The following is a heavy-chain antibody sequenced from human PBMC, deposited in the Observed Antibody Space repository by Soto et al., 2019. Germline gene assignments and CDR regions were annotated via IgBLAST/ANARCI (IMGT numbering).Heavy chain of an antibody. V-gene: IGHV4-59*01. CDR3: ARGLGDYFDY. D-gene: IGHD3-16*01. J-gene: IGHJ4*02. Sequence: QVQLQESGPGLVKPSETLSLTCTVSGGSISSYYWSWIRQPPGKGLEWIGYIYYSGSTNYNPSLKSRVTISVDTSKNPCSLNLSSVTAADTAVYYCARGLGDYFDYWGQGTLVTVSS. CDR1: GGSISSYY. CDR2: IYYSGST.